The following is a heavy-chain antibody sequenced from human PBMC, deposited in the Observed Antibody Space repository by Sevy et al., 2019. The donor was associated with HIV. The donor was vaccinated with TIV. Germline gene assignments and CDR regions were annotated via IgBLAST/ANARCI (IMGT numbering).Heavy chain of an antibody. Sequence: GGSLRLSCAASAFTFSSYSMNWVRQAPGKGLEWVSYISSSSSTIYYADSVKGRFTISRDNAKNSLYLQMNSLRDEDTAVYYCARDREDIVLMVYAIPDYFDYWGQGTLVTVSS. J-gene: IGHJ4*02. CDR1: AFTFSSYS. CDR3: ARDREDIVLMVYAIPDYFDY. CDR2: ISSSSSTI. V-gene: IGHV3-48*02. D-gene: IGHD2-8*01.